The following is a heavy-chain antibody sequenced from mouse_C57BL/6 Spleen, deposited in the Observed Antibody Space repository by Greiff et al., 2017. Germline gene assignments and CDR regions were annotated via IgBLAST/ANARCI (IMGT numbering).Heavy chain of an antibody. J-gene: IGHJ2*01. D-gene: IGHD1-1*01. CDR1: GYAFSIYW. CDR2: IYPGDGDT. CDR3: ARSFTTVVFDY. Sequence: QVQLQQSGAELVKPGASVQISCKASGYAFSIYWMNWVKQRPGKGLEWIGQIYPGDGDTNYNGKFKGKATLTADKSSSTAYMQLSSLTSEDSAVYFCARSFTTVVFDYWGQGTTLTVSS. V-gene: IGHV1-80*01.